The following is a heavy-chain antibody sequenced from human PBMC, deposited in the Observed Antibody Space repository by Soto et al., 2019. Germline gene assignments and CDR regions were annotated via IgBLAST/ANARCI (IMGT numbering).Heavy chain of an antibody. CDR1: GGSFGSSA. J-gene: IGHJ3*01. Sequence: QVQLVQSGADVQKPGSSVRVSCKTSGGSFGSSAISWVRQAPAQGLEWMGEIIPVFDKANYAQKFQGRLTITADEPTGTVFMQLSTLRSEDTAVYFCARLRRDWGDAFDLWGLGTSVTVSS. D-gene: IGHD3-16*01. V-gene: IGHV1-69*01. CDR3: ARLRRDWGDAFDL. CDR2: IIPVFDKA.